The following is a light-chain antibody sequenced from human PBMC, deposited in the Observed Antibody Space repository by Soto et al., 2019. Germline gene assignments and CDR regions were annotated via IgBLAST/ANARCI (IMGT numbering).Light chain of an antibody. CDR1: QIGSSY. Sequence: DILVTQSPTTLSLSPAERATLSWTAHQIGSSYLAWHQQKPGQAPRLLIYDASNRATGIPARFSGSACGAVFLPIISSLEAEDSADYCCQHRGNWPTFGPGTKVDIK. V-gene: IGKV3-11*01. CDR2: DAS. J-gene: IGKJ1*01. CDR3: QHRGNWPT.